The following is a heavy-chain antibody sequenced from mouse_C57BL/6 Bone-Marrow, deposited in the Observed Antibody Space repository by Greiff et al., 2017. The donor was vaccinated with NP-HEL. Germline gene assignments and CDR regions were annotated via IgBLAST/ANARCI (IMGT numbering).Heavy chain of an antibody. CDR2: ISNLAYSI. CDR3: ARWATVGYYAMDY. CDR1: GFTFSDYG. Sequence: EVQRVESGGGLVQPGGSLKLSCAASGFTFSDYGMAWVRQAPRKGPEWVAFISNLAYSIYYADTVTGRFTISRENAKNTLYREMSSLRSEDTAMYYWARWATVGYYAMDYWGQGTSVTVSS. D-gene: IGHD1-1*01. V-gene: IGHV5-15*01. J-gene: IGHJ4*01.